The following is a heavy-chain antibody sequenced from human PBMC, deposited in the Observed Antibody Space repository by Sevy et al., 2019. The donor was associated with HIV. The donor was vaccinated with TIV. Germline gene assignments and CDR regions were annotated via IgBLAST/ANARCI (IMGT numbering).Heavy chain of an antibody. Sequence: GGSLRLSCAASGFTFSSYSMNWVRQAPGKGLEWVSYISSSSSTIYYADSVKGRFTISRDNAKNSLYLQMNSLRDEDTAVYYCARDGGNLDDSSGYYLWGQGTLVTVSS. CDR3: ARDGGNLDDSSGYYL. V-gene: IGHV3-48*02. D-gene: IGHD3-22*01. J-gene: IGHJ5*02. CDR1: GFTFSSYS. CDR2: ISSSSSTI.